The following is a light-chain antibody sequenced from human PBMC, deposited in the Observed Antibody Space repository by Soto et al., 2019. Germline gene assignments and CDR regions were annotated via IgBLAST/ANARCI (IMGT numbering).Light chain of an antibody. CDR2: SNN. V-gene: IGLV1-44*01. CDR1: SSNIGSHI. J-gene: IGLJ3*02. CDR3: AAWDDNLKGPV. Sequence: QSVLIQAPSASGTPGQRLTISCSGSSSNIGSHIVNWYQQLPGTAPKVLIHSNNQRPSGVPDQFSGSKSGTSATLAISGLQSEDEADYFCAAWDDNLKGPVFGGGTKVTVL.